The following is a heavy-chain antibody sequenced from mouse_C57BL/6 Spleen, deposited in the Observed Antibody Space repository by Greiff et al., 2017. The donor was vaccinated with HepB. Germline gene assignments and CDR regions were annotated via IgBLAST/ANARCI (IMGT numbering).Heavy chain of an antibody. Sequence: QVHVKQSGAELVRPGTSVKVSCKASGYAFTNYLIEWVKQRPGQGLEWIGVINPGSGGTNYNEKFKGKATLTADKSSSTAYMQLSSLTSEDSAVYFCARSAVAYWYFDVWGTGTTVTVSS. V-gene: IGHV1-54*01. J-gene: IGHJ1*03. CDR1: GYAFTNYL. CDR3: ARSAVAYWYFDV. D-gene: IGHD1-1*01. CDR2: INPGSGGT.